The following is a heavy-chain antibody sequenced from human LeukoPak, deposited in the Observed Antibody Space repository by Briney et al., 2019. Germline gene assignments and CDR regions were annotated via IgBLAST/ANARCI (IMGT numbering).Heavy chain of an antibody. CDR2: ISSSSSYI. V-gene: IGHV3-21*01. Sequence: PGGSLRLSCAASGFTFSSYSMNWVRQAPGKGLEWVSSISSSSSYIYYADSVKGRFTISRDNAKNSLYLQMNSLRAEDTAVYYCARVRGPGIAARPTPFDYWGQGTLVTVSS. CDR1: GFTFSSYS. CDR3: ARVRGPGIAARPTPFDY. D-gene: IGHD6-6*01. J-gene: IGHJ4*02.